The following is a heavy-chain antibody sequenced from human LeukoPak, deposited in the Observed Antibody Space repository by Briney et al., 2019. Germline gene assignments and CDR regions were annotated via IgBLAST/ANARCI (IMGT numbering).Heavy chain of an antibody. Sequence: GGSLRLSCAASGFTFSSYWMHWVRQAPGKGLEWVSAINGDGGSTYYADSVKGRFTISRDNSNNTLFLQMNSLRVEDTAVYYCAKWGAQSGSYRVVDCWGRGTLVTVSS. CDR3: AKWGAQSGSYRVVDC. CDR1: GFTFSSYW. D-gene: IGHD3-10*01. V-gene: IGHV3-23*01. CDR2: INGDGGST. J-gene: IGHJ4*02.